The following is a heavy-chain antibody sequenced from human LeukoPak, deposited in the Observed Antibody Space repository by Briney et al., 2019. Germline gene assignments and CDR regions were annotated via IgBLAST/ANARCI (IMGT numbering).Heavy chain of an antibody. CDR3: AKDRDGDGWDYYYMDV. Sequence: GGSLRLSCVTSGFIFSRYTMNWVRQAPGKGLEWVSSISATSAYIFYAASVKGRFTISRDNAKNTLYLQMNSLRAEDTAVYYCAKDRDGDGWDYYYMDVWGKGTTVTISS. D-gene: IGHD5-24*01. V-gene: IGHV3-21*04. J-gene: IGHJ6*03. CDR1: GFIFSRYT. CDR2: ISATSAYI.